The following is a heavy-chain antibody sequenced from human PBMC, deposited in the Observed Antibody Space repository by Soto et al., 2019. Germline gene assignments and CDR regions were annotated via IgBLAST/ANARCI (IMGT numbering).Heavy chain of an antibody. Sequence: EVQLMESGGALVQPGGSLRLSCAASGFTFSTYWMHWVRQDPGKGLVWVSRINSDGSSTRNADSVKGRFTISRDNAKNTLYLQMNSLRAEDTAVYYCARESSGGYSSLDYWGQGSLVTVSS. CDR1: GFTFSTYW. J-gene: IGHJ4*02. V-gene: IGHV3-74*01. CDR2: INSDGSST. CDR3: ARESSGGYSSLDY. D-gene: IGHD6-13*01.